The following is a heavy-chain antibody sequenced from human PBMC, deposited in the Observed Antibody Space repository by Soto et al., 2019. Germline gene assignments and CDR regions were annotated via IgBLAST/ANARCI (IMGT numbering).Heavy chain of an antibody. CDR3: TRQLGYDFWSGYVPSDY. V-gene: IGHV3-73*01. Sequence: EVQLVESGGGLVQPGGSLKLSCAASGFTFSGSAMHWVRQASGKGLEWVGRITSKANSYATAYAASVKGRFTISRDDSKNTAYLQMNSLTTEDTAVYYCTRQLGYDFWSGYVPSDYWGQGTLDTVSS. CDR1: GFTFSGSA. CDR2: ITSKANSYAT. D-gene: IGHD3-3*01. J-gene: IGHJ4*02.